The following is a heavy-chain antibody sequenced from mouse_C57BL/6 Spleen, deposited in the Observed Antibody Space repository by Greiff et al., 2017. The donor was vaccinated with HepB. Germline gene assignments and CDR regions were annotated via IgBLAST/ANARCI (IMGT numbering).Heavy chain of an antibody. CDR2: IYPRDGST. D-gene: IGHD1-1*01. J-gene: IGHJ4*01. CDR1: GYTFTSYD. V-gene: IGHV1-85*01. CDR3: ARWDYGSSYAMDY. Sequence: QVQLQPSGPELVKPGASVKLSFKASGYTFTSYDINWVKQRPGQGLEWIGWIYPRDGSTKYNEKFKGKATLTVDTSSSTAYMELHSLTSEDSAVYFCARWDYGSSYAMDYWGQGTSVTVSS.